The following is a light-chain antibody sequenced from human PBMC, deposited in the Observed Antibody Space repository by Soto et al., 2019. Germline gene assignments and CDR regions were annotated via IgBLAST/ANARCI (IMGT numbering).Light chain of an antibody. Sequence: DIQMTQSPSTLSASVGDRVTITCGASQIISSWLAWYQQKPGKAPKLLIYKASSLESGVPSRFSGSGSGTEFTLTISSLQPDDFATYYCQQYNSYSRYTFGQGTKLEIK. J-gene: IGKJ2*01. CDR1: QIISSW. CDR2: KAS. V-gene: IGKV1-5*03. CDR3: QQYNSYSRYT.